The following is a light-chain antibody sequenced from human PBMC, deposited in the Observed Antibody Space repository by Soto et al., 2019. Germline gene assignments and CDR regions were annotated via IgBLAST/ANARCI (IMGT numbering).Light chain of an antibody. CDR2: TAS. V-gene: IGKV1-5*03. CDR3: QQYITYHWT. Sequence: DVHLTQSPSTLSAVVGDRVTIACRASQSITRLLAWYQQKPGKAPKLLISTASRLQHGVPAIFSGNGSETEFTLTIDSLQPDHFATYCCQQYITYHWTFGQGTKVDIK. J-gene: IGKJ1*01. CDR1: QSITRL.